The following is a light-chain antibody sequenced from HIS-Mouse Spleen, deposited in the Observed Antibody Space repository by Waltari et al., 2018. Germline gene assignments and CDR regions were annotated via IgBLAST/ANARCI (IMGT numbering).Light chain of an antibody. CDR3: CSYAGSYTWV. V-gene: IGLV2-11*01. CDR2: DVS. Sequence: QSALTQPRSVSGSPGQSVTISCTGTSSYVGGYNYVSWYQQHPGKAPKLMIYDVSKRPSGVPDRFSSSKSGNTASLTISGLQAEDEADYYCCSYAGSYTWVFGGGTKLTVL. CDR1: SSYVGGYNY. J-gene: IGLJ3*02.